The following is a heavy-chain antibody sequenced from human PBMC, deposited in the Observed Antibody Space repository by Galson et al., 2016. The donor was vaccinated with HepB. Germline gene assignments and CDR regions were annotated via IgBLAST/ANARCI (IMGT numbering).Heavy chain of an antibody. J-gene: IGHJ4*02. CDR3: AHRASEYSSGWHGGFDC. CDR2: IYWDDDK. Sequence: PALVKPPQTPTLTCTFSGFSLRTGGVGVGWIRQPPGKALEWLALIYWDDDKRYRPSLKSRLTITKDTSKNQVVLTMTNLDPLDTSTYYCAHRASEYSSGWHGGFDCWGPGTRVTVSS. CDR1: GFSLRTGGVG. V-gene: IGHV2-5*02. D-gene: IGHD6-25*01.